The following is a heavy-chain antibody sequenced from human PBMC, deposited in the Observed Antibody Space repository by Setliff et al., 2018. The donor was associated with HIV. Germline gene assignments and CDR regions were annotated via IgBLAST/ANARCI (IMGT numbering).Heavy chain of an antibody. CDR1: GSSISSGYY. V-gene: IGHV4-38-2*01. Sequence: SETLSLTCVVSGSSISSGYYWGWIRQPPGKGLEWIGNIYHSGNTDYNPSLKSRVTMSVASSKNQFSLRVSSVTAADTAVYYCARLWGQGTLVTVSS. CDR3: ARL. CDR2: IYHSGNT. J-gene: IGHJ1*01.